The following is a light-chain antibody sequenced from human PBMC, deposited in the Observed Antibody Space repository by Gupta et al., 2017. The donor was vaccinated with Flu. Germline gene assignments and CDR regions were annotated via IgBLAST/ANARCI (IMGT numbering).Light chain of an antibody. J-gene: IGLJ1*01. CDR1: SSDVGNSDY. CDR2: DVS. V-gene: IGLV2-14*01. CDR3: SSYTSTTTFDV. Sequence: QSALTQPTPASGSPGHSITTPRPGTSSDVGNSDYVSWYQQDPGKAPKLLIYDVSNRPSGVSSRFSGSKSGNTASLTISGLQAEDETDYYCSSYTSTTTFDVFGTGTKVTVL.